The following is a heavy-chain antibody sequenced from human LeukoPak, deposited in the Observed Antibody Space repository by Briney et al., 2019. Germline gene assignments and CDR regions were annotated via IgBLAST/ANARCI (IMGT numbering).Heavy chain of an antibody. CDR2: INAYNGNT. CDR3: ARYRDIVGDRSDY. V-gene: IGHV1-18*01. J-gene: IGHJ4*02. Sequence: RASVKVSCKASGCTFTSYGICWVRQAPGQGLEWMGWINAYNGNTNYAQKLQGRVTMTTDTSTSTAYMELRSLRSDDTAVYYCARYRDIVGDRSDYWGRGTLVTVSS. D-gene: IGHD1-26*01. CDR1: GCTFTSYG.